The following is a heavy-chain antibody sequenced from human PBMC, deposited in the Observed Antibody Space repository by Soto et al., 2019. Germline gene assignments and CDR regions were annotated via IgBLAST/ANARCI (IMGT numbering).Heavy chain of an antibody. CDR3: ARERGRADPIDY. Sequence: QVQLVESGGGVVQPGRSLRLSCGASGFTLSSYGMHWVRQAPGKGLEWVAVIWHDGSNKYYADSVKGRFTISRDNSKNTLHRQRNTLGVEDTAVYYCARERGRADPIDYWGQGTLVTVSS. J-gene: IGHJ4*02. CDR2: IWHDGSNK. D-gene: IGHD2-15*01. CDR1: GFTLSSYG. V-gene: IGHV3-33*01.